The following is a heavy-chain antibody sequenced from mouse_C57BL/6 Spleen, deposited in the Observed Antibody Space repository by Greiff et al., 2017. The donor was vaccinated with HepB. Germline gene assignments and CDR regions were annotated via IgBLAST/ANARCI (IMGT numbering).Heavy chain of an antibody. J-gene: IGHJ3*01. V-gene: IGHV5-9*01. CDR1: GFTFSSYT. CDR2: ISGGGGNT. D-gene: IGHD2-4*01. CDR3: ARQDYDYAWFAY. Sequence: EVKLMESGGGLVKPGGSLKLSCAASGFTFSSYTMSWVRQTPEKRLEWVATISGGGGNTYYPDSVKGRFTISRDNAKNTLYLQMSSLRSEDTALYYCARQDYDYAWFAYWGQGTLVTVSA.